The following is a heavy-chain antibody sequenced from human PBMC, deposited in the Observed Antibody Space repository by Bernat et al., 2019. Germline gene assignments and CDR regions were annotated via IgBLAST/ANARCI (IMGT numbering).Heavy chain of an antibody. J-gene: IGHJ6*02. CDR2: ISDSNYM. Sequence: EVQLVESGGGLVKPGGSLRLSCVASGFTFSSYSMNWVRQAPGKGLEWVSSISDSNYMYYADSVKGRFTISRDNAKNSLYPQMNSLRAEDTAVYYCARDWQQLVPLYYYYGMDVWGQGTTVTVSS. CDR1: GFTFSSYS. V-gene: IGHV3-21*01. D-gene: IGHD6-13*01. CDR3: ARDWQQLVPLYYYYGMDV.